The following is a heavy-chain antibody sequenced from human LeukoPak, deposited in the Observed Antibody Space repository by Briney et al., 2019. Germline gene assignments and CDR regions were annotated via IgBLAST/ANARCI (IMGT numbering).Heavy chain of an antibody. CDR1: GFTFGDYA. V-gene: IGHV3-49*03. Sequence: GGSLRLSCTASGFTFGDYAMSWFRQAPWKGLEWVGFIRSKAYGGTTEYAASVKGRFTISRDDSKSIAYLQMNSLKTEDTAVYYCTSPYRSSRRPFDYWGQGTLVTVSS. D-gene: IGHD6-13*01. CDR3: TSPYRSSRRPFDY. J-gene: IGHJ4*02. CDR2: IRSKAYGGTT.